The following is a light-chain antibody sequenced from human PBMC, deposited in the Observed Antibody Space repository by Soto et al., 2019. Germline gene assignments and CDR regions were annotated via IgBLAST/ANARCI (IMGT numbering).Light chain of an antibody. CDR1: QTVSSN. V-gene: IGKV3-15*01. Sequence: EIVMTQSPATLSVSPGERATLSCRASQTVSSNLAWYQQKPGQAPRLLIYGASTRATGIPARFGGSGSGTEFTLTISSLQSEDFAVYYCHQYHNWPPYIFGQGTKLEIK. CDR2: GAS. J-gene: IGKJ2*01. CDR3: HQYHNWPPYI.